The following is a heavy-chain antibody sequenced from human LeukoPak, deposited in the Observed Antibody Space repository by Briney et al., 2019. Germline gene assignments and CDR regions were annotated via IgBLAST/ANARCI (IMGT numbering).Heavy chain of an antibody. Sequence: ASVKVSCKASGYTFTGYYMHWVRQAPGQGLERMGWINPNSGGTNYAQKFQGRVTMTRDTSISTAYMELSRLRSDDTAVYYCARDLGESSSWYHADYYYYMDVWGKGTTVTVSS. CDR2: INPNSGGT. CDR3: ARDLGESSSWYHADYYYYMDV. V-gene: IGHV1-2*02. CDR1: GYTFTGYY. J-gene: IGHJ6*03. D-gene: IGHD6-13*01.